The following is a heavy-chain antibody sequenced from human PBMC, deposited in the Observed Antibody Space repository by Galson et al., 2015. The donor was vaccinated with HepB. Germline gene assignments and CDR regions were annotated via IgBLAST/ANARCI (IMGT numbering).Heavy chain of an antibody. CDR1: GFTFSSSA. CDR2: ISGSGGST. J-gene: IGHJ2*01. Sequence: SLRLSCAASGFTFSSSAMSWVRQAPGKGLEWVSAISGSGGSTYYADSVKGRFTISRDNSKNTLYLQMNSLRAEDTAVYYCAKGSRLLWFGELLQNWYFDLWGRGTLVTVSS. V-gene: IGHV3-23*01. CDR3: AKGSRLLWFGELLQNWYFDL. D-gene: IGHD3-10*01.